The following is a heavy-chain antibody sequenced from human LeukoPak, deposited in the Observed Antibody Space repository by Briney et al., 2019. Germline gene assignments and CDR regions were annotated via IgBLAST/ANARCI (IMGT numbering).Heavy chain of an antibody. J-gene: IGHJ4*02. CDR3: ARHLSTGTYPLDY. CDR2: IYYSGTT. Sequence: SETLSLTCTVSGDSISPYYWSWIRQPPGKGLEWIAYIYYSGTTNYNPSLESRVTISVDPSKNQLSLKLTSVTAADTAMYYCARHLSTGTYPLDYWGQGTLVTVSS. CDR1: GDSISPYY. V-gene: IGHV4-59*08. D-gene: IGHD1-26*01.